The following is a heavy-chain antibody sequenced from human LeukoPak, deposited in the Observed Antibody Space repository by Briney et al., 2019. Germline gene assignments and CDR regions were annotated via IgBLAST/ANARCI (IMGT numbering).Heavy chain of an antibody. Sequence: GRSLRLSCPASGFTFSSYSMNWVRQAPGKGLEWVSSISSSSSYIYYADSVKGRFTISRDNAKNSLYLQMNSLRAEDTAVYYCARSLSGDYVEVFDYWGQGTLVTVSS. D-gene: IGHD4-17*01. J-gene: IGHJ4*02. CDR1: GFTFSSYS. V-gene: IGHV3-21*01. CDR3: ARSLSGDYVEVFDY. CDR2: ISSSSSYI.